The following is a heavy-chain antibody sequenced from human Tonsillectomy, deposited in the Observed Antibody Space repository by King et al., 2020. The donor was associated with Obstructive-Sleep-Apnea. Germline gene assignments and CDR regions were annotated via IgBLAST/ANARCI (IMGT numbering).Heavy chain of an antibody. V-gene: IGHV3-21*01. J-gene: IGHJ4*02. CDR1: GFTFSSYS. Sequence: VQLVESGGGLVKPGGSLRLSCAASGFTFSSYSMKWVRQAPGEGLEGVSSISNSSSYIYYADSVKGRFTISRDNAKNSLYLRMNSLRAEDTAVYYCARDNYDSSGYFLSYFDYWGQGTLVTVSS. CDR2: ISNSSSYI. D-gene: IGHD3-22*01. CDR3: ARDNYDSSGYFLSYFDY.